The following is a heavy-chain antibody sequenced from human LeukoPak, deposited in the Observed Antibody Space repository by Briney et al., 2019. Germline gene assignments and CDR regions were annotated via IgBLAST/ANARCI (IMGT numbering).Heavy chain of an antibody. Sequence: SETLSLTCTVSGGSISSSSYYWGWIRQPPGKGLEWIGSIYYSGSTYYNPSLKSRVTISVGTSKNQFSLKLSSVTAADTAVYYCARHTIFGVVTANYWGQGTLVTVSS. CDR1: GGSISSSSYY. V-gene: IGHV4-39*01. CDR2: IYYSGST. J-gene: IGHJ4*02. D-gene: IGHD3-3*01. CDR3: ARHTIFGVVTANY.